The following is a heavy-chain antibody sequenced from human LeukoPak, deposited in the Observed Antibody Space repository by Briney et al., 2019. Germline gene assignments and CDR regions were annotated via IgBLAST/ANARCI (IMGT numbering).Heavy chain of an antibody. CDR3: AEGSEYYDFWSGHNWFDP. CDR1: GFTFSSYA. CDR2: ISGSGGST. Sequence: GGSLRLSCAASGFTFSSYATSWVRQAPGKGLEWVSAISGSGGSTYYADSVKGRFTISRDNSKNTLYLQMDSLRAEDTAVYYCAEGSEYYDFWSGHNWFDPWGQGTLVTVSS. J-gene: IGHJ5*02. V-gene: IGHV3-23*01. D-gene: IGHD3-3*01.